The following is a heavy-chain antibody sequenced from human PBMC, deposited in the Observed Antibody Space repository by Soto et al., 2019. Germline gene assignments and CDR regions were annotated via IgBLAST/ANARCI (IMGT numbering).Heavy chain of an antibody. CDR1: GGTFSSYT. Sequence: ASVKVSCKASGGTFSSYTISWVRQAPGQGLEWMGRIIPILGIANYAQKFQGRVTITADKSTSTAYMELSSLRSEDTAVYYCATSMVRGVISRGYFDYWGQGTLVTVSS. CDR3: ATSMVRGVISRGYFDY. J-gene: IGHJ4*02. V-gene: IGHV1-69*02. CDR2: IIPILGIA. D-gene: IGHD3-10*01.